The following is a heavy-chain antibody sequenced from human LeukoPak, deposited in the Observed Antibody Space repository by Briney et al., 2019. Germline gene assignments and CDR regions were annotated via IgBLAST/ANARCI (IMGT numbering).Heavy chain of an antibody. J-gene: IGHJ5*02. V-gene: IGHV1-2*02. CDR1: GYTFTGYY. D-gene: IGHD3-22*01. CDR2: INPNSGGT. CDR3: ARDSAYYYDSSGYRNWFDP. Sequence: ASVKVSCKASGYTFTGYYMHWVRQAPGQGLEWMGWINPNSGGTNYAQKFQGRVTMTRNTSISTAYMELSSLRSEDTAVYYCARDSAYYYDSSGYRNWFDPWGQGTLVTVSS.